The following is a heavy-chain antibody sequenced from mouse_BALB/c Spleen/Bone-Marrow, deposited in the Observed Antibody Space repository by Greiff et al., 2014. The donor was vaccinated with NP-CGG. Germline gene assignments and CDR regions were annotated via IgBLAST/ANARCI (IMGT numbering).Heavy chain of an antibody. CDR2: IWGGGIT. Sequence: VKLVESGPGLVAPSQSLSITCTVSGFSLSGYSIHWVRQPPGEGLEWLGVIWGGGITDYNSALKSRLSISKDNSKSQVFLKMNSLQTDDTAMYYCARFITTGTMDYWGQGTSVTVSS. CDR1: GFSLSGYS. J-gene: IGHJ4*01. CDR3: ARFITTGTMDY. D-gene: IGHD1-1*01. V-gene: IGHV2-6-4*01.